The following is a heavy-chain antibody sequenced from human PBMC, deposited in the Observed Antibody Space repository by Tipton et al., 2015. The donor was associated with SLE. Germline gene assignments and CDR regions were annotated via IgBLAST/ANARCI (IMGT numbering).Heavy chain of an antibody. CDR3: ARVGGGVVVPAVAYYFDS. J-gene: IGHJ4*02. CDR1: GGSISSYY. V-gene: IGHV4-59*01. Sequence: TLSLTCTVSGGSISSYYWSWLRQPPGKGLEWIGYIYYSGSTNYNPSLKSRVTISVDTSKNQFSLKLSSVTAADTAVYYCARVGGGVVVPAVAYYFDSWGQGTLVPVSS. D-gene: IGHD2-2*01. CDR2: IYYSGST.